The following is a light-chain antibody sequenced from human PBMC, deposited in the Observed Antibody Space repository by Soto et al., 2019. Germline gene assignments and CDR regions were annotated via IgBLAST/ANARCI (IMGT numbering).Light chain of an antibody. CDR1: QSVSSSY. CDR2: GAS. J-gene: IGKJ2*01. V-gene: IGKV3-20*01. Sequence: IVLTQSPGTLSLSPGDRGTLSCRASQSVSSSYLAWYQQKPGQAPRLLIYGASNRANGIPDRFSGSGSGTDFTLTISRLEPEDFAVYYCQQYGSSVYTFGQGTKLEIK. CDR3: QQYGSSVYT.